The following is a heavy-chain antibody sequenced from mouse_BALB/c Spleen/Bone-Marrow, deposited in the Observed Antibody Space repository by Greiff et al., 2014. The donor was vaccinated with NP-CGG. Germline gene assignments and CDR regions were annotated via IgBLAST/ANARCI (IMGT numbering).Heavy chain of an antibody. J-gene: IGHJ3*01. CDR3: ARAGYYTRFAY. Sequence: VQLQQSGPELVKPGASVKITCKASGYTFTDYNTYWVKQSHGKSLEWIGNINPNNGGTIYNQKFKGKATLTVDKSSTTAYMELRSLTSEDTAVYYCARAGYYTRFAYWGQGTLVTVSA. D-gene: IGHD2-3*01. V-gene: IGHV1-18*01. CDR1: GYTFTDYN. CDR2: INPNNGGT.